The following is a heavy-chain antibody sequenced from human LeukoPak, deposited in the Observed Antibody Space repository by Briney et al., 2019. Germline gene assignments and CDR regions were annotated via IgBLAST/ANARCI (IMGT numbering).Heavy chain of an antibody. J-gene: IGHJ4*02. CDR2: IDNDGSDT. Sequence: PGGSLRLSCAVSGCRFSDYWMDWGRRAPGKGPVWVSYIDNDGSDTGYADSVKGRFTVSRDNAKNTLYLQMTSLRVEDTAMYYCARGVEAAGTDYWGQGTLVTVSS. V-gene: IGHV3-74*01. CDR3: ARGVEAAGTDY. CDR1: GCRFSDYW. D-gene: IGHD6-13*01.